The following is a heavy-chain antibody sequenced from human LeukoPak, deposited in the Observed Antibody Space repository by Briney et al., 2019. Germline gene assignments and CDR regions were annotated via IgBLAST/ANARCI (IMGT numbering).Heavy chain of an antibody. CDR1: GFTFSSYW. CDR2: IRYDGSNK. J-gene: IGHJ4*02. V-gene: IGHV3-30*02. Sequence: SGGSLRLSRAASGFTFSSYWMSWVRQAPGKGLEWVAFIRYDGSNKYYADSVKGRFTISRDNSKNTLYLQMNSLRAEDTAVYYCAKDFGSYGYNYFDYWGQGTLVTVSS. D-gene: IGHD5-18*01. CDR3: AKDFGSYGYNYFDY.